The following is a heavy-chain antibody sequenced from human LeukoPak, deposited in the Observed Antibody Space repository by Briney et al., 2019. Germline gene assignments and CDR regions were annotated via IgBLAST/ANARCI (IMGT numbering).Heavy chain of an antibody. CDR3: ARDLHYDFWSGYYTHDAFDI. CDR1: GFTFSSYD. CDR2: ISGNGDST. Sequence: GGSLRLSCAASGFTFSSYDMSWVRQAPGKGLEWVSAISGNGDSTYYVDSVKGRFTISRDNAKNSLYLQMNSLRAEDTAVYYCARDLHYDFWSGYYTHDAFDIWGQGTMVTVSS. V-gene: IGHV3-23*01. J-gene: IGHJ3*02. D-gene: IGHD3-3*01.